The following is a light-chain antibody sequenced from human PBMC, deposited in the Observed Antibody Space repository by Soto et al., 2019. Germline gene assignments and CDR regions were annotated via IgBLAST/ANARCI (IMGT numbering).Light chain of an antibody. J-gene: IGKJ3*01. CDR2: GAS. V-gene: IGKV3-20*01. CDR1: QSVSSSY. CDR3: QQYGNAPFT. Sequence: EIVLTQSPGTLSFSPGERATLTCRASQSVSSSYLAWFQQKPGQAPRLLIYGASSRATGIPDRFSGSGSGTDFTLTISRLEPEDFAVYYCQQYGNAPFTLGPGTRWIS.